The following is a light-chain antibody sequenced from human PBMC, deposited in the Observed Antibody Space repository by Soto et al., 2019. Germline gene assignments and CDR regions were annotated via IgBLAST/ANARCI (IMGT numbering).Light chain of an antibody. J-gene: IGKJ4*01. V-gene: IGKV3-20*01. CDR3: QQYASSPRT. Sequence: EIVLTQSPGTLSLSPGERATLSCRASQSVCKNYLAWYQQKPGQAPRLLIYDASSRATGIPNRFSGSGSGTDFTLTISRLEPEDFAVYYCQQYASSPRTFGGGTKVEIK. CDR1: QSVCKNY. CDR2: DAS.